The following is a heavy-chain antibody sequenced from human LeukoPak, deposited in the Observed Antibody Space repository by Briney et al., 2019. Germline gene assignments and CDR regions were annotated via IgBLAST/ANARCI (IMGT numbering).Heavy chain of an antibody. CDR2: IYYSGAT. J-gene: IGHJ5*02. D-gene: IGHD2-2*01. CDR1: GFSISSDSY. Sequence: PSETLSLTCAVSGFSISSDSYWGWIRQPPGKGLEWIGTIYYSGATYYSPSLKSRVTISLDTSKNHFSLRLTSVTAADTAVYYCAKFGSTSGRGFDPWGQGTLVTVSP. CDR3: AKFGSTSGRGFDP. V-gene: IGHV4-38-2*01.